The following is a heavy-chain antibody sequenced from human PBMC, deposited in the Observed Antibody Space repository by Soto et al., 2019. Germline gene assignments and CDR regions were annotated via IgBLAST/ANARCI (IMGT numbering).Heavy chain of an antibody. V-gene: IGHV1-2*04. CDR1: GYTFTGYY. CDR3: ARDRVKYYYDSSGYRGFYGMDV. CDR2: INPNSGGT. Sequence: ASVKVSCKASGYTFTGYYMHWVRQAPGQGLEWMGWINPNSGGTNYAQKFQGWVTMTRDTSISTAYMELSRLRSDDTAVYYCARDRVKYYYDSSGYRGFYGMDVWGQGTTVTVSS. J-gene: IGHJ6*02. D-gene: IGHD3-22*01.